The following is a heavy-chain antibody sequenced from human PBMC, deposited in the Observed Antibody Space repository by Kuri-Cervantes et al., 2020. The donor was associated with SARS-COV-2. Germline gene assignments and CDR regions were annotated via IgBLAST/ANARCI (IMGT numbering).Heavy chain of an antibody. V-gene: IGHV1-46*01. D-gene: IGHD3-16*01. CDR1: GYTFTSYY. CDR2: INPSGGST. CDR3: ARDNRSTFEFDY. J-gene: IGHJ4*02. Sequence: ASVKVFCKASGYTFTSYYMHWVRQAPGQGLEWMGIINPSGGSTSYAQKLQGRVTMTRDTSTSTVYMELSSLRSDDTAVYYCARDNRSTFEFDYWGQGTLVTVSS.